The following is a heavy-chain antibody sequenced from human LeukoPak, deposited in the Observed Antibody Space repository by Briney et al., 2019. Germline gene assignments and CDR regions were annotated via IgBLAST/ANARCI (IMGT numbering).Heavy chain of an antibody. D-gene: IGHD1-14*01. CDR1: GGSISSYY. CDR2: IYYNGNT. Sequence: PSETLSLTCTVSGGSISSYYWSWVRQPPGKGLEWVGYIYYNGNTNYNPSLKSRVTISVDTSKNQFSLKLSSVTAADTAVYYCARGAGPDWFDPWGQGTLVTVSS. V-gene: IGHV4-59*01. CDR3: ARGAGPDWFDP. J-gene: IGHJ5*02.